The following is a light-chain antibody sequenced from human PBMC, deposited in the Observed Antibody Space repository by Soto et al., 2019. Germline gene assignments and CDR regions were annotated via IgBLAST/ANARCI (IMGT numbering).Light chain of an antibody. CDR3: SSYTSTYIWV. V-gene: IGLV2-14*01. CDR2: GVS. CDR1: SSDIGSHNF. Sequence: QSALTQPASVSGSPGQSITISCTGTSSDIGSHNFVSWHQQHPGKAPKFIIYGVSNRPSGVSNRFSGSKSGNTASLTISGLQAADEADYYCSSYTSTYIWVFGGGTKLTVL. J-gene: IGLJ3*02.